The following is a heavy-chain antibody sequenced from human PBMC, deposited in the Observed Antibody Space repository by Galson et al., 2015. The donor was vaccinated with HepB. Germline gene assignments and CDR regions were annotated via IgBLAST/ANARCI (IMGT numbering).Heavy chain of an antibody. J-gene: IGHJ6*02. CDR1: GFTFDDYG. CDR3: ARDVFYYDSSGYYRPVGDYYYGMDV. CDR2: INWNGGST. V-gene: IGHV3-20*04. D-gene: IGHD3-22*01. Sequence: SLRLSCAASGFTFDDYGMSWVRQAPGKGLEWVSGINWNGGSTGYADSVKGRFTISRDNAKNSLYLQMNSLRAEDTALYYCARDVFYYDSSGYYRPVGDYYYGMDVWGQGTTVTVSS.